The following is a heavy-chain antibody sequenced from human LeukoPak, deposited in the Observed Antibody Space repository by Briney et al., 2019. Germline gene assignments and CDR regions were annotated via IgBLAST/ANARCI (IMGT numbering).Heavy chain of an antibody. V-gene: IGHV4-39*01. CDR1: GGSISSSSYF. CDR3: ARITGPRGSPTQWLQGASGLYFDY. Sequence: SETLSLTCIVSGGSISSSSYFWGWIRQPPGKGLEWDPAPGKGLEWIGSIYYSGSTYYNPSLKSRVTISVDTSKNQFSLKLSSVTAADTARYYCARITGPRGSPTQWLQGASGLYFDYWGQGTLVTVSS. J-gene: IGHJ4*02. D-gene: IGHD6-19*01. CDR2: IYYSGST.